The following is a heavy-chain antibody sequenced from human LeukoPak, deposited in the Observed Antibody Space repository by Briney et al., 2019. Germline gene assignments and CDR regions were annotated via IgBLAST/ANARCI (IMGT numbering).Heavy chain of an antibody. CDR3: AKAGPGGDLDY. Sequence: GGSLRLSCAASGFTFSDYYMSWVRQAPGKGLEWVANIKQDGSEKYYVDSVKGRFTISRDNAKNSLYLQMNSLRAEDTAVYYCAKAGPGGDLDYWGQGTLVTVSS. V-gene: IGHV3-7*01. J-gene: IGHJ4*02. CDR2: IKQDGSEK. CDR1: GFTFSDYY. D-gene: IGHD2-21*02.